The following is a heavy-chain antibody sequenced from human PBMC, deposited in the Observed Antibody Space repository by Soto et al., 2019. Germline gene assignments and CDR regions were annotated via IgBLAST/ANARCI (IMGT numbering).Heavy chain of an antibody. CDR1: GFSFNNFG. Sequence: QVQLVEYGGGVVQPGGSLRLSCVASGFSFNNFGMHWVRQAPGKGLEWVAVIWYDGSNKYYGDSVKGRFTISRDNSKNTLYLQMSSLRAEDTAVYFCARDPSNGSGSYLDHWGQGALVAVSS. V-gene: IGHV3-33*01. CDR3: ARDPSNGSGSYLDH. D-gene: IGHD3-10*01. J-gene: IGHJ4*02. CDR2: IWYDGSNK.